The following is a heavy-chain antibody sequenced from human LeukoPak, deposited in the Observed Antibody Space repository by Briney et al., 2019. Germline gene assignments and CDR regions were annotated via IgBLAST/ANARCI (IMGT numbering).Heavy chain of an antibody. CDR2: ISGNGGRT. Sequence: AGGSLRLSCAASGFTISTYAMSWVRQAPGKGLEWVSAISGNGGRTYYADSVKGRFAISSDNSKNTLYLQMNSLRVEDTAVYYCAKGTLEVATSAIDCWGQGTLVTVSS. V-gene: IGHV3-23*01. D-gene: IGHD5-24*01. CDR3: AKGTLEVATSAIDC. CDR1: GFTISTYA. J-gene: IGHJ4*02.